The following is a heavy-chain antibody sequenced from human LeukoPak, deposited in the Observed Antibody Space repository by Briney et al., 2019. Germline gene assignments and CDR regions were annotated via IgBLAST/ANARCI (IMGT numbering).Heavy chain of an antibody. V-gene: IGHV3-23*01. CDR3: ATTRASYWVFDL. CDR2: ITGNGVGT. Sequence: GGSLRLSCAAPGFTFSSYGMNWVRQAPGKGLEWVSSITGNGVGTYYADSVKGRFTISRDNSNNTLFLEMNSLGVEETAVYYCATTRASYWVFDLWGRGTLVTVSS. CDR1: GFTFSSYG. J-gene: IGHJ2*01.